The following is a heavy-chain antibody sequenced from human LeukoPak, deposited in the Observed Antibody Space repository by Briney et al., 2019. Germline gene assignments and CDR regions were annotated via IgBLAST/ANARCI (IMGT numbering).Heavy chain of an antibody. CDR1: GGTFSSYA. Sequence: ASVKVSCKASGGTFSSYAISWVRQAPGQGLEWVGGIIPIFGTANYAQKFQGRVTITTDESTSTAYMELSSLRSEDTAVYYCARGISAGVWSGYRALDYWGQGTLVTVSS. J-gene: IGHJ4*02. V-gene: IGHV1-69*05. D-gene: IGHD3-3*01. CDR2: IIPIFGTA. CDR3: ARGISAGVWSGYRALDY.